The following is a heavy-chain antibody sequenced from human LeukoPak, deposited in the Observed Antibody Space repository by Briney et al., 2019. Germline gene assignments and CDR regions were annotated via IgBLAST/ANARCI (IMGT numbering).Heavy chain of an antibody. CDR1: GGSISSSNW. CDR3: ARCRNSGSLRELGY. CDR2: IYHSGST. Sequence: SETLSLTCAVSGGSISSSNWWSWVRQPPGKGLEWIGEIYHSGSTNYNPSLKSRVTISVDKSKNQFSLKLSSVTAADTAVYYCARCRNSGSLRELGYWGQGTLVTVPS. J-gene: IGHJ4*02. D-gene: IGHD1-26*01. V-gene: IGHV4-4*02.